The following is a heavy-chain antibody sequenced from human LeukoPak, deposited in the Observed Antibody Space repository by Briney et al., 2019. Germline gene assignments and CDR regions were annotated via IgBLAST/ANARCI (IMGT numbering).Heavy chain of an antibody. V-gene: IGHV4-4*07. CDR1: GGSISSYY. D-gene: IGHD3-22*01. CDR2: IYTSGSN. CDR3: ARDHTPYYDSSGYRDDAFDI. J-gene: IGHJ3*02. Sequence: PSETLSLTCTVSGGSISSYYWSWIRQPAGKGLEWIGRIYTSGSNNYNPSLKSRVTMSVDTSKNQFSLKLSSVTAADTAVYYCARDHTPYYDSSGYRDDAFDIWGQGTVVTVSS.